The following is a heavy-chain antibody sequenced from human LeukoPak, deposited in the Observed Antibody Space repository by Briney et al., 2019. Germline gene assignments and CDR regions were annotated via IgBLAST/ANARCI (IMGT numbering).Heavy chain of an antibody. V-gene: IGHV4-59*08. J-gene: IGHJ4*02. Sequence: SETLSLTCTVSGGSISSYYWSWIRQPPGKGPEWIGYIYYSGSTNYNPSLKSRVTISVDTSKNQFSLKLSSVTAADTAVYYCARGKVVRGVNVWGSYRSYYFDYWGQGTLVTVSS. D-gene: IGHD3-16*02. CDR2: IYYSGST. CDR1: GGSISSYY. CDR3: ARGKVVRGVNVWGSYRSYYFDY.